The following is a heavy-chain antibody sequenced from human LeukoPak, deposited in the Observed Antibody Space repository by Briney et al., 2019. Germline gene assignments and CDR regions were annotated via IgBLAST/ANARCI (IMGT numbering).Heavy chain of an antibody. CDR3: ARAKIVATGGYYYGMDV. CDR2: IPYDGSNK. CDR1: GFTFSSYA. V-gene: IGHV3-30*04. Sequence: QPGGSLRLSCAVSGFTFSSYAMYWVRQAPGKGLEWVAVIPYDGSNKYYADSVKGRFTISRDNAKNTLYLQMNSLRAENTAVYYCARAKIVATGGYYYGMDVWGQGTTVTVSS. J-gene: IGHJ6*02. D-gene: IGHD5-12*01.